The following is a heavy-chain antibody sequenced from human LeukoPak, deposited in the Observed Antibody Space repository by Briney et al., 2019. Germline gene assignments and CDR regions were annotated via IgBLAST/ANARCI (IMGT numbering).Heavy chain of an antibody. V-gene: IGHV3-48*01. J-gene: IGHJ4*02. Sequence: PVGSLRLSCAASGFTFSDYSMNWVRQAPGKGLEWVSYISSSSSTIYYADSVKGRFTISRDNAKNSLYLQMNSLRAEDTAVYYCARVRVGLLPYYFDYWGQGTLVTVSS. CDR2: ISSSSSTI. CDR1: GFTFSDYS. D-gene: IGHD2-15*01. CDR3: ARVRVGLLPYYFDY.